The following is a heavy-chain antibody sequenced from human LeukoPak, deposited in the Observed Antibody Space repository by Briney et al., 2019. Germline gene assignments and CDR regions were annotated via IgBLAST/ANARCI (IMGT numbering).Heavy chain of an antibody. J-gene: IGHJ6*02. V-gene: IGHV3-53*01. CDR3: ARVPAAAGYYYYYGMDV. Sequence: GSLRLSCAASGFTVSSNYMSWVRQAPGKGLEWVSVIYSGGSTYYADSVKGRFTISRDNSKNTLYLQMNSLRAEDTAVYYCARVPAAAGYYYYYGMDVWGQGTTVTVSS. CDR2: IYSGGST. D-gene: IGHD6-13*01. CDR1: GFTVSSNY.